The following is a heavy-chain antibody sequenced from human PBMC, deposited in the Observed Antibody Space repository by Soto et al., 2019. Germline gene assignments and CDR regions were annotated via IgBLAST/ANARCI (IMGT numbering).Heavy chain of an antibody. V-gene: IGHV3-23*01. J-gene: IGHJ4*02. CDR1: GFTFSSYA. D-gene: IGHD3-3*01. CDR2: ISGSGGST. Sequence: GGSLRLSCATSGFTFSSYAMSWVRQAPGKGLEWVSAISGSGGSTYYADSVKGRFTISRDNSKNTLYLQMNSLRTEDTAVYYCARALDFWSAYFDYWGQGSLVTVSS. CDR3: ARALDFWSAYFDY.